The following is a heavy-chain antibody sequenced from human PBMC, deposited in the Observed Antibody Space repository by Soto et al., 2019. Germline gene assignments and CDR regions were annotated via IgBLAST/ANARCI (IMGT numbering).Heavy chain of an antibody. CDR3: ARDEGYNGNDALAQNDAFDI. J-gene: IGHJ3*02. CDR2: ISAYNSNT. CDR1: GYTFTSYG. V-gene: IGHV1-18*01. D-gene: IGHD1-1*01. Sequence: ASVKVSCKASGYTFTSYGISWVRQAPGQGLEWKGWISAYNSNTNYAQKLQGRVTMTTDTSTSTAYMELRSLRSDDTAVYYCARDEGYNGNDALAQNDAFDIWGQGTMVTVSS.